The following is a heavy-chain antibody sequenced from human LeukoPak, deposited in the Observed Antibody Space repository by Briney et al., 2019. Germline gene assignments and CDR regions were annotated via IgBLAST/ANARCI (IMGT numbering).Heavy chain of an antibody. Sequence: QPGGSLRLPCAASVFTFSSHWMHWVRHAPGKGRVWVSRINNDGSDTTYADSVEGRFTSSRDNAKNTLFLQMNSLRAEDTSVYYCVRGSIGPDYWGQGALVTVSS. CDR3: VRGSIGPDY. CDR2: INNDGSDT. J-gene: IGHJ4*02. V-gene: IGHV3-74*01. CDR1: VFTFSSHW.